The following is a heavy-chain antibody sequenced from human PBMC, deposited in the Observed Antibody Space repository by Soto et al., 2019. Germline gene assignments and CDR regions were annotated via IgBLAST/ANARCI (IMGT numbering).Heavy chain of an antibody. J-gene: IGHJ4*02. CDR3: ARTLYGDNVDY. Sequence: QVQLVQSGAEVKKPGASVKVSCKASGYTFTSYDINWVRQATGQGLEWMGWMNPNSGNTGYAQKFQGRVTMTRNTSRRTSCRELSRLRSEDTAVYYCARTLYGDNVDYWGQGTLVTVSS. V-gene: IGHV1-8*01. CDR2: MNPNSGNT. CDR1: GYTFTSYD. D-gene: IGHD4-17*01.